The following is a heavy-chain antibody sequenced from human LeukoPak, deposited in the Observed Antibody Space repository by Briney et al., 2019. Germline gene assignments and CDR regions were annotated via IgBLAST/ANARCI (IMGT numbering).Heavy chain of an antibody. Sequence: ASVKVSCKASGYTFASYGISWVRQAPGQGLEWMGLISAYNGNTNYAQKLHGRVTMTTDTSMSTAYMELRSLRSDDTAVYYCARDRAWYPSTFDYGMDVWGQGTTVTVSS. J-gene: IGHJ6*02. D-gene: IGHD6-19*01. CDR1: GYTFASYG. CDR3: ARDRAWYPSTFDYGMDV. V-gene: IGHV1-18*01. CDR2: ISAYNGNT.